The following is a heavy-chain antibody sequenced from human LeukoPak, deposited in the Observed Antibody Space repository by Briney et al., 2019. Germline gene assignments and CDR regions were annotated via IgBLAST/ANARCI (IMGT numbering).Heavy chain of an antibody. D-gene: IGHD2-21*02. CDR3: ARGRVTPYYYYYYYMDV. J-gene: IGHJ6*03. CDR2: TYYRSKWYN. V-gene: IGHV6-1*01. Sequence: SQTLSLTCAISGDSVSSNSAAWNWIRQSPSRGLEWLGRTYYRSKWYNDYAVSVKSRITINPDTSKNQFSLQLNSVTPEDTAVYYCARGRVTPYYYYYYYMDVWGKGTTVTISS. CDR1: GDSVSSNSAA.